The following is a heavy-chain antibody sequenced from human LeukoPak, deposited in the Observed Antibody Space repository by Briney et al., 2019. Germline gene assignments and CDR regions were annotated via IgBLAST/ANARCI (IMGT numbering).Heavy chain of an antibody. Sequence: QPGRSLRLSCAASGFTFSSYGMHWVRQAPGKGLEWAAVIWYGGSNKYYADSVKGRFTISRDNSKNTLYLQMNSLRAEDTAVYYCAMSNYALDYWGQGTLVTVSS. CDR1: GFTFSSYG. J-gene: IGHJ4*02. D-gene: IGHD2-2*01. CDR3: AMSNYALDY. CDR2: IWYGGSNK. V-gene: IGHV3-33*08.